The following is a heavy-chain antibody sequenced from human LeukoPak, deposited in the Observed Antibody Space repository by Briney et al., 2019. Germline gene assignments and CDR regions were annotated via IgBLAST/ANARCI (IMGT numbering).Heavy chain of an antibody. V-gene: IGHV1-18*01. CDR2: ISAYNGNT. CDR1: GYTFTSYG. CDR3: ARDHCSSTGCSSGDMDV. Sequence: ASVKVSCKASGYTFTSYGISWVRQAPGQGLEWMGWISAYNGNTNYAQKLQGRVTMTTDTSTSTAYMELRSLRSDDTAVYYCARDHCSSTGCSSGDMDVWGKGTTVTVSS. J-gene: IGHJ6*03. D-gene: IGHD2-2*01.